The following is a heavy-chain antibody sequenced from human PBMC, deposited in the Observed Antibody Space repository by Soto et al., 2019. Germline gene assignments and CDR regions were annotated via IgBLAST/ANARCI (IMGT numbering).Heavy chain of an antibody. D-gene: IGHD6-13*01. CDR1: GGSFSGYF. V-gene: IGHV4-34*01. CDR3: ARRSGSSSWYF. Sequence: PSETLSLTCAVYGGSFSGYFWSWIRQPPGKGLEWIGEINHSGSSNYNPSLKSRVTMSADTSKNQFSLKLSSVTAADTAVYYCARRSGSSSWYFWGQGTLVTGSS. CDR2: INHSGSS. J-gene: IGHJ1*01.